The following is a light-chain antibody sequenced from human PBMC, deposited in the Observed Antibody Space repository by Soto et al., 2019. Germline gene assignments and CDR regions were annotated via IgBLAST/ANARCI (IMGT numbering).Light chain of an antibody. Sequence: DIQMTQSPSTLSASVGDRVTITCRTSQSISVWLAWYQQKPGKAPKLLIYKASSLESEVPSRFSGSGSGTEFTLSISSLQPDDFATYHCQQYNSYPWTFGQGTKVEIK. J-gene: IGKJ1*01. V-gene: IGKV1-5*03. CDR3: QQYNSYPWT. CDR2: KAS. CDR1: QSISVW.